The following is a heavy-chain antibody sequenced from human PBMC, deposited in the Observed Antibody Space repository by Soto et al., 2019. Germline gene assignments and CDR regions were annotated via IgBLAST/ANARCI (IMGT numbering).Heavy chain of an antibody. Sequence: GGSLRLSCAASGFSVNNNYMGWVRQAPGKGLEWVSLIYSSGSTFYADSVKGRFTISRDNSENTLFLQMNSLRAEDTAVYYCARGGYNGRDPKRSFDDWGQGILVTVSS. CDR2: IYSSGST. V-gene: IGHV3-53*01. D-gene: IGHD5-12*01. CDR1: GFSVNNNY. CDR3: ARGGYNGRDPKRSFDD. J-gene: IGHJ4*02.